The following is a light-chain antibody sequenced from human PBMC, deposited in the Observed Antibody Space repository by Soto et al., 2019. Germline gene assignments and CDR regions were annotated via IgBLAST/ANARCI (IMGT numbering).Light chain of an antibody. CDR3: QQTYSTPMYT. V-gene: IGKV1-39*01. Sequence: DYQLTQSPSALSASVGDTVTIPCRAITSISNYLNWYQQKPGKDPKLLIYGPSSLQSGVPSRCSGSGSGTDFTLTISSLQPEDFATYCCQQTYSTPMYTFGQGTNVDIK. CDR2: GPS. J-gene: IGKJ2*01. CDR1: TSISNY.